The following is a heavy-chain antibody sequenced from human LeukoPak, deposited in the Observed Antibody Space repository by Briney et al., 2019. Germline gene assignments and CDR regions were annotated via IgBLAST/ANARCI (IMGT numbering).Heavy chain of an antibody. V-gene: IGHV1-2*02. CDR2: INPNSGGT. CDR3: ARAGIAAAGGYNGFDP. D-gene: IGHD6-13*01. Sequence: AAVTVSFKASGYTFTGYYMHWVRQPPGQGREWMGWINPNSGGTNYAQKFQGRVTMTRDTSISTAYMELSRLRSDDTAVYYCARAGIAAAGGYNGFDPWGQGTLVTVSS. J-gene: IGHJ5*02. CDR1: GYTFTGYY.